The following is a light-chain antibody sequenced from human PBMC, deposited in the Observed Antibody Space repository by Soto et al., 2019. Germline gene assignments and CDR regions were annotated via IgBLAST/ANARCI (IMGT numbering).Light chain of an antibody. CDR1: QSVSKR. CDR3: QQYGGFSWT. V-gene: IGKV1-5*01. Sequence: IQMTQSPSTLSASVGDRVAITCRASQSVSKRLAWFQQKPGKAPNLLIYDASNLERGVPSRFSGTGSVTEFTLTISSLQPDDFATYYCQQYGGFSWTFGQGTKVEIK. J-gene: IGKJ1*01. CDR2: DAS.